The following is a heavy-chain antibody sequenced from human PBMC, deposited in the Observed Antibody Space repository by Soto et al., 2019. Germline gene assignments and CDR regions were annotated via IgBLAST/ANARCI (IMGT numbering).Heavy chain of an antibody. Sequence: SETLSLTCTVSGGSISSYYWSWIRQPPGKGLEWIGYIYYSGSTNYNPSLKSRVTISVDTSKNQFSLKLSSVTAADTAVYYCARLGRITGNSSSWYRDYYYYMDVWGKGTTVTVSS. D-gene: IGHD6-13*01. J-gene: IGHJ6*03. CDR2: IYYSGST. CDR3: ARLGRITGNSSSWYRDYYYYMDV. CDR1: GGSISSYY. V-gene: IGHV4-59*08.